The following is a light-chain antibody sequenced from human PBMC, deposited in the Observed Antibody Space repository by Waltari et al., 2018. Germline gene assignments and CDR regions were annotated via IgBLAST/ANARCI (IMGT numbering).Light chain of an antibody. CDR1: SLTTSY. V-gene: IGLV3-19*01. CDR3: SSRNGRANEVV. J-gene: IGLJ3*02. Sequence: SSELTQDPAVSVALGQTIRFTCKGDSLTTSYASWYQLKPGQAPVLVIYGKDKRPSGIPDRISGYSSGTTSTLTITGAQAEDEADYYCSSRNGRANEVVFAGGTKVTVL. CDR2: GKD.